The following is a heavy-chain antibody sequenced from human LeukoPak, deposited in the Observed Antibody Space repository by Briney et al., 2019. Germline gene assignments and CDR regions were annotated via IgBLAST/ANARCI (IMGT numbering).Heavy chain of an antibody. V-gene: IGHV1-3*01. J-gene: IGHJ4*02. CDR1: GYTFTSYA. CDR3: ARVARYSYGSDY. CDR2: INAGNGNT. D-gene: IGHD5-18*01. Sequence: RASVKVSCKASGYTFTSYAMHWVRQAPGQRLEWMGWINAGNGNTQYSQKFQGRVTITRDTSASTAYMELSSLRSEDTAVYYCARVARYSYGSDYWGQGTLVTVSS.